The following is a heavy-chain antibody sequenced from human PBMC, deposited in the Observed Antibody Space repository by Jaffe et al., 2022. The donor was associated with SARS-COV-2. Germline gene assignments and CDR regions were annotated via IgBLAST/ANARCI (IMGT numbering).Heavy chain of an antibody. D-gene: IGHD2-2*01. V-gene: IGHV3-30*18. CDR2: ISYDGSNK. CDR3: AKVYGEYCSSTSCQQAYYYYYYGMDV. Sequence: QVQLVESGGGVVQPGRSLRLSCAASGFTFSSYGMHWVRQAPGKGLEWVAVISYDGSNKYYADSVKGRFTISRDNSKNTLYLQMNSLRAEDTAVYYCAKVYGEYCSSTSCQQAYYYYYYGMDVWGQGTTVTVSS. J-gene: IGHJ6*02. CDR1: GFTFSSYG.